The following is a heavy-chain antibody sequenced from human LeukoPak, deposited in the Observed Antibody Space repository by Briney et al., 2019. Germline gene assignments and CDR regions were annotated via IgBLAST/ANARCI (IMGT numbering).Heavy chain of an antibody. Sequence: SETLSLTCTVSGGSISSYYWSWIRQSPGKGLEWIGYIYYSGSTNYNPSLKSRVTISVDTSKNQFSLKLSSVTAADTAVYYCARHNLNWNDGQGWLYYFDYWGQGTLVTVSS. CDR3: ARHNLNWNDGQGWLYYFDY. CDR2: IYYSGST. CDR1: GGSISSYY. V-gene: IGHV4-59*08. J-gene: IGHJ4*02. D-gene: IGHD1-1*01.